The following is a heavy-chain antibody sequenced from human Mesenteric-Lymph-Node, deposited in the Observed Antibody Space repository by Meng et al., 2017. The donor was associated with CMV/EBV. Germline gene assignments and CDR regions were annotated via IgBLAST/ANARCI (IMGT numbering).Heavy chain of an antibody. V-gene: IGHV3-21*01. CDR1: GFTFSSYS. CDR2: ISSRSISI. Sequence: GGSLRLSCAASGFTFSSYSMDWLRQAPGKGPEWVSSISSRSISIYYSDSVRGRFTISRDDAKNSLYLQMDSLRAEDTAVYYCARDRLEGDFSGPGYWGQGTLVTVPQ. D-gene: IGHD3-16*02. J-gene: IGHJ4*02. CDR3: ARDRLEGDFSGPGY.